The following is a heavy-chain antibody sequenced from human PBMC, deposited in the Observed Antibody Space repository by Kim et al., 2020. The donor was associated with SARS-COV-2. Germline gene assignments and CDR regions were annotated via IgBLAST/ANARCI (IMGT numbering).Heavy chain of an antibody. V-gene: IGHV3-48*03. D-gene: IGHD1-1*01. CDR1: GFAFGTYE. CDR2: ISGDGRTI. CDR3: ARKTSGTAYFDN. Sequence: GGSLRLSCEASGFAFGTYEMNWIRQAPGKGLEWISYISGDGRTIYYADSVKGRFTISRDNARNSQYLQMNSLRAEDTALYYCARKTSGTAYFDNWGQGTLFTVSS. J-gene: IGHJ4*02.